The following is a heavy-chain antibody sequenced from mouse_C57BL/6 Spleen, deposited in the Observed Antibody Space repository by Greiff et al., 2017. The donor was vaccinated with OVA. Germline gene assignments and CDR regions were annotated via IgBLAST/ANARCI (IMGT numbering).Heavy chain of an antibody. D-gene: IGHD1-1*01. CDR2: IDPEDGDT. V-gene: IGHV14-1*01. CDR3: TTDGSSYYYAMDY. J-gene: IGHJ4*01. CDR1: GFNIKDYY. Sequence: VQLQQSGAELVRPGASVKLSCTASGFNIKDYYMHWVKQRPEQGLEWIGRIDPEDGDTEYAPKFQGKATMTADTSSNTAYLQLSSLTSEDTAVYYCTTDGSSYYYAMDYWGQGTSVTVSS.